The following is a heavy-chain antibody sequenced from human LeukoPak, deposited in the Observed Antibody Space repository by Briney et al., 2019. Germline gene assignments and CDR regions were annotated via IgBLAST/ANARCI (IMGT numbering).Heavy chain of an antibody. Sequence: PSQTLSLTCTVSGGSISSGSYYWSWIRQPAGEGLEWIGRIYTSGSTNYNPSLKSRVTISVDTSKNQFSLKLSSVTAADTAVYYCARAAPAGPNRNWFDPWGQGTLVTVSS. CDR2: IYTSGST. V-gene: IGHV4-61*02. D-gene: IGHD1-14*01. J-gene: IGHJ5*02. CDR3: ARAAPAGPNRNWFDP. CDR1: GGSISSGSYY.